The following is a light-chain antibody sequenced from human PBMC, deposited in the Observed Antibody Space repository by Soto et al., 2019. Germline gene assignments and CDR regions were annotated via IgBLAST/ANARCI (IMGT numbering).Light chain of an antibody. J-gene: IGKJ2*01. CDR1: QSVNSW. Sequence: DIHMNQSPSTLSASVGDRVTITCRASQSVNSWLAWYQQKPGKAPDLLIYKASILESGVPSRFSGSGSGTEFTLTISSLQSEDFATYYCQQYYNEGAFGQGTKLEIK. CDR2: KAS. V-gene: IGKV1-5*03. CDR3: QQYYNEGA.